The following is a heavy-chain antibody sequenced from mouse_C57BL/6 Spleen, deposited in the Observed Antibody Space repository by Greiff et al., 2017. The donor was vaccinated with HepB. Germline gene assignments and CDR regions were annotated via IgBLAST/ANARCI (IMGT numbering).Heavy chain of an antibody. J-gene: IGHJ1*03. CDR2: ISSGGSYT. D-gene: IGHD1-1*01. Sequence: EVKLVESGGDLVKPGGSLKLSCAASGFTFSSYGMSWVRQTPDKRLEWVATISSGGSYTYYPDSVKGRFTISRDNAKNTLYLQMSSLKSEDTAMYYCARGTTVVATDWYFDVWGTGTTVTVSS. V-gene: IGHV5-6*01. CDR3: ARGTTVVATDWYFDV. CDR1: GFTFSSYG.